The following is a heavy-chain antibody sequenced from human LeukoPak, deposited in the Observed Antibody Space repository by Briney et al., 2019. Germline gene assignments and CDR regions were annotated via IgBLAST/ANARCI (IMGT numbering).Heavy chain of an antibody. J-gene: IGHJ4*02. CDR1: GFTFSNFG. CDR3: ARGDHYDRSGYYLDY. V-gene: IGHV3-33*01. CDR2: IWYNGGRK. Sequence: PGRSLRLACAASGFTFSNFGMHWVRQAPGKGLAWVAVIWYNGGRKEYGDSVKGRFTISRDNSENTLYLQMNSLRVEDTAVYYCARGDHYDRSGYYLDYWGQGTLVTVSS. D-gene: IGHD3-22*01.